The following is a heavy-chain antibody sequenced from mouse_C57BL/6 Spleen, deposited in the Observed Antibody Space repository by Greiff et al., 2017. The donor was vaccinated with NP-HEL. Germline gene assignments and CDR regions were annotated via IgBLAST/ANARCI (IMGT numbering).Heavy chain of an antibody. D-gene: IGHD1-1*01. CDR1: GYTFTSYG. CDR2: IYPRSGNT. CDR3: ARRYYYGSPYYFDY. V-gene: IGHV1-81*01. J-gene: IGHJ2*01. Sequence: QVQLQQSGAERARPGASVKLSCKASGYTFTSYGISWVKQRTGQGLEWIGEIYPRSGNTYYNEKFKGKATLTADKSSSTAYMELRSLTSEDSAVYFCARRYYYGSPYYFDYWGQGTTLTVSS.